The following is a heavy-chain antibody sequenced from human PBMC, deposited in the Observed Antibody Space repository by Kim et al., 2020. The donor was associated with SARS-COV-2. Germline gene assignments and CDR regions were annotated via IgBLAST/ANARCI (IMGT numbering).Heavy chain of an antibody. D-gene: IGHD6-25*01. J-gene: IGHJ4*02. CDR2: DGGGK. CDR3: LGGPAADY. Sequence: DGGGKSFSDSVKGRFTSPRDNAKNALYLQMNSRRAGGTAVYYCLGGPAADYWGQGTLVTVSS. V-gene: IGHV3-7*01.